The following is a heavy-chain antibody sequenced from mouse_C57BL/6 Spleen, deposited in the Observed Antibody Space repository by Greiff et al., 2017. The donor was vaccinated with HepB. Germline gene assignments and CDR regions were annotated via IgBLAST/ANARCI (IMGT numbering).Heavy chain of an antibody. CDR1: GYSFTGYY. D-gene: IGHD2-5*01. V-gene: IGHV1-42*01. J-gene: IGHJ2*01. CDR2: INPSTGGT. Sequence: VHVKQSGPELVKPGASVKISCKASGYSFTGYYMNWVKQSPEKSLEWIGEINPSTGGTTYNQKFKAKATLTVDKSSSTAYMQLKSLTSEDSAVYYCATYYSNLYYFDYWGQGTTLTVSS. CDR3: ATYYSNLYYFDY.